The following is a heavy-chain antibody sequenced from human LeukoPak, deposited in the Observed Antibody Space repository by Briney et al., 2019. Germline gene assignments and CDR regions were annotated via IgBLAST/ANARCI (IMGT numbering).Heavy chain of an antibody. CDR1: GFTVSSNY. CDR2: IYSGGST. Sequence: GGSLRLSCAASGFTVSSNYMIWVRQAPGKGLEWVSVIYSGGSTYYADSVKGRFTISRDNSKNTLYLQMNSLRAEDTAVYYCARDAAQYYGMDVWGKGTTVTVSS. J-gene: IGHJ6*04. CDR3: ARDAAQYYGMDV. V-gene: IGHV3-53*01.